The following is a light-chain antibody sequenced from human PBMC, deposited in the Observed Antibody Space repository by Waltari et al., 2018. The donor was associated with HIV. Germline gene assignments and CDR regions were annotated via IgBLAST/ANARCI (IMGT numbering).Light chain of an antibody. V-gene: IGKV3-15*01. CDR3: QKYNSWPLT. Sequence: EVVMTQSPVTLSVSPGERVTLSCRASQSIATALAWYQQKPGQAPRPLIYGASTRATGIAASFSGSGSGTDVTLTISSLQSEDFAVYYCQKYNSWPLTFGGGTRVELK. J-gene: IGKJ4*01. CDR1: QSIATA. CDR2: GAS.